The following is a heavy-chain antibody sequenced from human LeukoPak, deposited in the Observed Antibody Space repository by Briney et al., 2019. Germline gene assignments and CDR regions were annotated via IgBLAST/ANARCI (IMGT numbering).Heavy chain of an antibody. CDR2: ISGSGGST. D-gene: IGHD3-10*01. V-gene: IGHV3-23*01. CDR3: ANQYYYGSGSPKRRYYFDY. Sequence: PGGSLRLSCAASGFTFSSYAMSWVRQAPGKGLEWVSAISGSGGSTYYADSVKGRFTISGDNSKNTLYLQMNSLRAEDTAVYYCANQYYYGSGSPKRRYYFDYWGQGTLVTVSS. J-gene: IGHJ4*02. CDR1: GFTFSSYA.